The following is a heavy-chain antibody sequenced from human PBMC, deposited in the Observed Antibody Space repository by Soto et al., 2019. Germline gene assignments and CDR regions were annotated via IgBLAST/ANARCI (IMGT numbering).Heavy chain of an antibody. CDR1: GFTFSDYY. CDR2: ISSSSSYT. V-gene: IGHV3-11*06. CDR3: ARVFRVYSSSWYPLDY. D-gene: IGHD6-13*01. J-gene: IGHJ4*02. Sequence: KTGGSLRLSCAASGFTFSDYYMSWIRQAPGKGLEWVSYISSSSSYTNYADSVKGRFTISRDNAKNSLYLQMNSLRAEDTAVYYCARVFRVYSSSWYPLDYWGQGTLVTVSS.